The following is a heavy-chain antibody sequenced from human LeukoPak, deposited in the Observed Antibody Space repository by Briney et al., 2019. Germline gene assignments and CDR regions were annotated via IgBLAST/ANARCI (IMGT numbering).Heavy chain of an antibody. CDR2: INSDGSST. D-gene: IGHD3-3*01. V-gene: IGHV3-74*01. CDR1: GFTFSRYW. J-gene: IGHJ6*03. Sequence: GGSLRLSCAASGFTFSRYWMYWVRQAPGKGLVWVSHINSDGSSTSYADSVKGRFTISRDNAKNTLYLQMNSLRAEDTAVYYCARGLYDFWSGPPDRDYYYYYYMDVWGKGTTVTVSS. CDR3: ARGLYDFWSGPPDRDYYYYYYMDV.